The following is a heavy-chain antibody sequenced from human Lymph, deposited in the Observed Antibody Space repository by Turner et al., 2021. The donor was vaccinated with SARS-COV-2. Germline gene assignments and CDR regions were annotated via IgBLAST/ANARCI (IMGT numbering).Heavy chain of an antibody. D-gene: IGHD3-10*01. CDR3: ARDLVVYGMDV. CDR1: GLTVSSNY. V-gene: IGHV3-53*02. CDR2: IYRGGST. J-gene: IGHJ6*02. Sequence: EVQLVETGGGLITPGGSLRLSCAASGLTVSSNYMTWVRQAPGKGLEWVSVIYRGGSTFYADSVKGRFTISRDNSKNTLYRQMNSLRAEYTAVYYGARDLVVYGMDVWGQGTTVTVSS.